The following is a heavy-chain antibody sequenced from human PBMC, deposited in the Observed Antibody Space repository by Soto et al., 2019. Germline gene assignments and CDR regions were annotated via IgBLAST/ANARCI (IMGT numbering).Heavy chain of an antibody. V-gene: IGHV4-4*02. J-gene: IGHJ4*02. Sequence: SETLSLTYAVSGVSISSSNWWSWVRQPPGKGLEWIGEIYHSGSTNYNPSLKSRVTISVDKSKNHFSLKLSSVTAADTAVYYCAIMYYDILTGYFQGYFDYWGQGNLVT. CDR3: AIMYYDILTGYFQGYFDY. CDR1: GVSISSSNW. D-gene: IGHD3-9*01. CDR2: IYHSGST.